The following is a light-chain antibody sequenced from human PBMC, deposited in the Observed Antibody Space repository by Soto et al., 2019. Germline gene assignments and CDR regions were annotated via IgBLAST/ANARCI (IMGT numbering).Light chain of an antibody. J-gene: IGKJ5*01. CDR3: QQSYSTPIT. Sequence: DIQMTQSPSSLSASVGDRVTITCRASQSISRYLHWYQQKPGKAPKLLIYAASSLQSGVPSRFSGSGSGTDFTLTISSLQPEDVATYYCQQSYSTPITFGQGTRLEIK. CDR2: AAS. CDR1: QSISRY. V-gene: IGKV1-39*01.